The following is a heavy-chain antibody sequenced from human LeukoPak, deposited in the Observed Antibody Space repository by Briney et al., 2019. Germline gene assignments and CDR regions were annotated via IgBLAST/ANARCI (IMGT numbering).Heavy chain of an antibody. CDR3: ARDVGYSYGYGWFDP. CDR2: INAGNGNT. CDR1: GYTFTSYA. D-gene: IGHD5-18*01. Sequence: GASVKVSCKASGYTFTSYAMHWVRQAPGQRLEWMGLINAGNGNTKYSQEFQGRVTITRDTSASTAYMELSSLRSEDMAVYYCARDVGYSYGYGWFDPWGQGTLVTVSS. V-gene: IGHV1-3*03. J-gene: IGHJ5*02.